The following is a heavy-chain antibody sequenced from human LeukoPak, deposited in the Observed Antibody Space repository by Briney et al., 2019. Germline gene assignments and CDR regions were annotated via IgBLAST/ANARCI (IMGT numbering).Heavy chain of an antibody. V-gene: IGHV3-23*01. CDR3: AKPTNDFWSGYPPGWFDP. J-gene: IGHJ5*02. CDR1: GFTFSSYV. CDR2: ISGSGGSI. Sequence: GGSLRLSCAASGFTFSSYVMSWVRQALGKGLEWVSAISGSGGSIYHADSVEGRFTISRDNSKNTLFLQMNSLRAEDTAVYYCAKPTNDFWSGYPPGWFDPWGQGTLVTVSS. D-gene: IGHD3-3*01.